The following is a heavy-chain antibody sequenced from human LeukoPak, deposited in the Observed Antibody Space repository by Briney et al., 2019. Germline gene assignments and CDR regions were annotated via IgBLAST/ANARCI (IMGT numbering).Heavy chain of an antibody. Sequence: GESLRLSCSASGFTFSSYAMSWVRQAPGKGLEWVSAISGSGGSTYYADSVKGRFTISRDNSKNTLYLQMNSLRAEDTAVYYCAKGRGIFGGTYYFDYWGQGTLVTVSS. D-gene: IGHD3-3*01. V-gene: IGHV3-23*01. CDR3: AKGRGIFGGTYYFDY. J-gene: IGHJ4*02. CDR1: GFTFSSYA. CDR2: ISGSGGST.